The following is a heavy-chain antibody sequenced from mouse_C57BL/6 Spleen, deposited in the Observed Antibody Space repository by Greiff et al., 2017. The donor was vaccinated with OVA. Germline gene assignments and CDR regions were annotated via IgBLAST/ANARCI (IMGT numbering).Heavy chain of an antibody. V-gene: IGHV5-2*01. Sequence: EVLLVESGGGLVQPGVSLKLSCESNEYEFPSHDMSWVRKTPEKRLELVAAINSDGGSTYYPDTMERRFLISGDNTKKTLYLQMSSLRSEDTALYYCAGHYGNYPAWFAYWGQGTLVTVSA. J-gene: IGHJ3*01. CDR1: EYEFPSHD. CDR3: AGHYGNYPAWFAY. D-gene: IGHD2-1*01. CDR2: INSDGGST.